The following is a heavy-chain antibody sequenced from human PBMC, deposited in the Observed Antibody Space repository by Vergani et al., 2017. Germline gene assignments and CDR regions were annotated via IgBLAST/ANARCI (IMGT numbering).Heavy chain of an antibody. CDR2: IGTYNAKT. CDR3: ARDFGASLDH. J-gene: IGHJ4*02. Sequence: QVQLVQSGSEVTKPGASVRVSCKTSGYTFNNYGLSWVRQAPGQGLEWMAWIGTYNAKTNYAQKFQDRVTLTTDTYTSTAYMELRGLRSGDTATYYCARDFGASLDHWGQGTLVTVSS. V-gene: IGHV1-18*01. CDR1: GYTFNNYG. D-gene: IGHD3-3*01.